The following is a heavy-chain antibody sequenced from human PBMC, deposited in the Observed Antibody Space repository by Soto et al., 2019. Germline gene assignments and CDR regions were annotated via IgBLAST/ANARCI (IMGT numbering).Heavy chain of an antibody. CDR3: ATDDAGYHSYSDE. CDR2: ISGVDGST. Sequence: EVQLLEFGGVLVQPGGSLRLSCAASGFTFSSYAMSWVRQAPGKGLEWVSAISGVDGSTYYAESVKGRFTISRDNSKNTLYLLMSSLRAEDTAVYYCATDDAGYHSYSDEWGQGTLVTVSS. D-gene: IGHD3-9*01. V-gene: IGHV3-23*01. CDR1: GFTFSSYA. J-gene: IGHJ4*02.